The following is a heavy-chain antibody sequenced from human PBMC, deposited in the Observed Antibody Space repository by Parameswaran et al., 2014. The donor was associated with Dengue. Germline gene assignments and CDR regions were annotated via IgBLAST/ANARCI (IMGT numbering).Heavy chain of an antibody. CDR3: ARDLYGDYWFDP. CDR1: GGSISSYY. Sequence: ASETLSLTCTVSGGSISSYYWSWIRQPPGKGLEWIGYIYYSGSTNYNPSLKSRVTISVDTSKNQFSLKLSSVTAADTAVYYCARDLYGDYWFDPWGQGTLVTVSS. V-gene: IGHV4-59*13. CDR2: IYYSGST. J-gene: IGHJ5*02. D-gene: IGHD4-17*01.